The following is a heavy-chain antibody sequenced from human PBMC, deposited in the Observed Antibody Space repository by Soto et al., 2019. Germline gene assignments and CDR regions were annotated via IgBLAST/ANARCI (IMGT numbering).Heavy chain of an antibody. CDR3: ARQRFPYGMDV. CDR2: IYYSGST. J-gene: IGHJ6*02. Sequence: LSPTYTFSGSSIRTGCYHWSWIRQHPGKGLEWIAYIYYSGSTYYNPSLKSRVTISVDTSKNQFSLKLSSVTAADTAVYYCARQRFPYGMDVWGQGT. V-gene: IGHV4-31*03. D-gene: IGHD3-3*01. CDR1: GSSIRTGCYH.